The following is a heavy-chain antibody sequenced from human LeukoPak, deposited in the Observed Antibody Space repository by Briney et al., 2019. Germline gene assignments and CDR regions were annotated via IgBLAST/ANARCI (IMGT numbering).Heavy chain of an antibody. D-gene: IGHD3/OR15-3a*01. CDR3: ARSRTVMDGSMTNY. CDR2: INAGNGNT. V-gene: IGHV1-3*01. Sequence: GASVKVSCKASGYTFTSYAMHWVRQAPGQRLEWMGWINAGNGNTKYSQKFQGRVTITRDTSASTAYMELSSLRSEDTAVYYCARSRTVMDGSMTNYWGQGTLVTVSS. CDR1: GYTFTSYA. J-gene: IGHJ4*02.